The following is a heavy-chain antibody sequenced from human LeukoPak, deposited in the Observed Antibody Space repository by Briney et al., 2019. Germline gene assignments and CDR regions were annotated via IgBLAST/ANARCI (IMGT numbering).Heavy chain of an antibody. CDR2: TYYRSKWYN. CDR3: GRESPSGRTEF. V-gene: IGHV6-1*01. J-gene: IGHJ4*02. CDR1: GDSVSSNSAV. Sequence: SQTLSLTCAISGDSVSSNSAVWNWIRQSPSRGLEWLGRTYYRSKWYNDHAVSVKSRIGINPDTSKNQFSLQLNSVSPEDTAVYYCGRESPSGRTEFWGQGTLVTVSS. D-gene: IGHD6-19*01.